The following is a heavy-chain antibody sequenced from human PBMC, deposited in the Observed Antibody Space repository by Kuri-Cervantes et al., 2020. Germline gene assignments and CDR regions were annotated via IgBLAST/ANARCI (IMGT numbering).Heavy chain of an antibody. CDR1: GGSFSGYY. V-gene: IGHV4-34*01. CDR2: INHSGST. J-gene: IGHJ4*02. Sequence: LRLSCAVYGGSFSGYYGSWIRQPPGKGLEWIGEINHSGSTNYNPSLKSRVTISVDTSKNQFSLKLSSVTAADTAVYYCARGRTQGSSWLPEDYWGQGTLVTVSS. CDR3: ARGRTQGSSWLPEDY. D-gene: IGHD6-13*01.